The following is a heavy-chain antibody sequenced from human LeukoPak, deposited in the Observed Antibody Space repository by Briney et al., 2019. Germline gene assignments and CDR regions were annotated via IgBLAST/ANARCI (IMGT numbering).Heavy chain of an antibody. J-gene: IGHJ4*02. D-gene: IGHD3-16*02. V-gene: IGHV3-23*01. CDR1: GFTFSSYA. CDR2: ISGSSGST. CDR3: AKDSMITFGGVIGY. Sequence: PGGSLRLSCAASGFTFSSYAMSWVRQAPGKGLEWVSAISGSSGSTYYADSVKGRFTISRDNSKNTLYLQMNSLRAEDTAVYYCAKDSMITFGGVIGYWGQGTLVTVSS.